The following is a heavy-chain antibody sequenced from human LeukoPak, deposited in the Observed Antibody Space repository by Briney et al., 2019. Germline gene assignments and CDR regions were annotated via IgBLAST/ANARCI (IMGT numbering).Heavy chain of an antibody. Sequence: PSETLSLTCTVSGGSISSGGYYWSWIRQHPGKGLEWIGYIYYSGSTYYNPSLKSRVTISVDTSKNQFSLKLSSVTAADAAVYYCARSITMVRGVPPYYYGMDVWGQGTTVTVSS. CDR2: IYYSGST. CDR3: ARSITMVRGVPPYYYGMDV. D-gene: IGHD3-10*01. J-gene: IGHJ6*02. V-gene: IGHV4-31*03. CDR1: GGSISSGGYY.